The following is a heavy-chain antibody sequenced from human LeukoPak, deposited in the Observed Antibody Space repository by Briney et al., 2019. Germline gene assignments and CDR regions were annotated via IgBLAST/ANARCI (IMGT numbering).Heavy chain of an antibody. CDR3: ARVRGSYSWYFDL. Sequence: KPSETLSLTCAVYGGSFSGYYWSWIRQPPGKGLEWIGEINHSGSTNYNPSLKSRVTMSVGTSKNQFSLKLSSVTAADTAVYYCARVRGSYSWYFDLWGRGTLVTVSS. V-gene: IGHV4-34*01. CDR2: INHSGST. J-gene: IGHJ2*01. D-gene: IGHD1-26*01. CDR1: GGSFSGYY.